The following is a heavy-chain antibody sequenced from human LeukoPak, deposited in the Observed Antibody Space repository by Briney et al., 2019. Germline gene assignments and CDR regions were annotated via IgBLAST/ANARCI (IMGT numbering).Heavy chain of an antibody. CDR2: IFWNDAQ. J-gene: IGHJ6*03. Sequence: SGPTLVKPTQTLTLTCTFSGFSLTTSGVGVGWIRRPPGKALEWLANIFWNDAQRYSPSLKSRLTITRDTSKNQVVLTMTNVDPVDTATYYCAHQTYVRSSWGKEYYMDVWGKGTTVTISS. D-gene: IGHD3-10*02. CDR3: AHQTYVRSSWGKEYYMDV. V-gene: IGHV2-5*01. CDR1: GFSLTTSGVG.